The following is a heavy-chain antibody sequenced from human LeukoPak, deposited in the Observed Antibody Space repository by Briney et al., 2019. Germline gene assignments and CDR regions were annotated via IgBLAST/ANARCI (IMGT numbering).Heavy chain of an antibody. D-gene: IGHD5-18*01. CDR1: GFTFRNYW. V-gene: IGHV3-74*01. CDR3: ARDRGYSPDV. J-gene: IGHJ6*02. Sequence: PGGSLRLSCAASGFTFRNYWMHWVRQVPGKGLVWVSHLIGDGSSITYADSVKGRFTISRDNAKSTLYLQRNSLRAEVTAVYYCARDRGYSPDVWGQGTTVTVSS. CDR2: LIGDGSSI.